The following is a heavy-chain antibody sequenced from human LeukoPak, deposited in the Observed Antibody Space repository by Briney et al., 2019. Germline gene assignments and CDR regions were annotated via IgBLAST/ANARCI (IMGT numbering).Heavy chain of an antibody. CDR2: INHSGST. J-gene: IGHJ4*02. CDR3: ARLRAYCGGDCYYAFDY. CDR1: GGSFSGYY. V-gene: IGHV4-34*01. D-gene: IGHD2-21*02. Sequence: PSETLSLTCAVYGGSFSGYYWSWIRQPPGKGLEWIGEINHSGSTNYNPSLKSRVTISVDTSKNQFSLKLSSVTAADTAVYYCARLRAYCGGDCYYAFDYWGQGTLVTVSS.